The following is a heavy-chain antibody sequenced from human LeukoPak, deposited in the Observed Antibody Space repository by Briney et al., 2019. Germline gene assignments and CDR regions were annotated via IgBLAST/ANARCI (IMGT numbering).Heavy chain of an antibody. Sequence: GESLKISCKGSGYSFTSYGISWVRQAPGQGLEWMGWISAYNGNTNYAQKLQGRVTMTTDTSTSTAYMELRSLRSDDTAVYYCARDQRYYDFWSGYYRPDFDYWGQGTLVTVSS. CDR2: ISAYNGNT. CDR3: ARDQRYYDFWSGYYRPDFDY. V-gene: IGHV1-18*01. CDR1: GYSFTSYG. D-gene: IGHD3-3*01. J-gene: IGHJ4*02.